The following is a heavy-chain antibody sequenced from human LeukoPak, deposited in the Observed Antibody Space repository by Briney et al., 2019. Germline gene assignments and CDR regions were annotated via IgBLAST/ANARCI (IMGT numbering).Heavy chain of an antibody. D-gene: IGHD5-12*01. V-gene: IGHV3-21*04. CDR1: GFTFSSYN. CDR3: AREGLPDWLLSYYYYYYMDV. J-gene: IGHJ6*03. CDR2: ISSSSSYI. Sequence: GGSLRLSCAASGFTFSSYNMNWVRQAPGKGLEWVSSISSSSSYIYYADSVKGRFTISRDNAKNSLYLQMNSLRAEDTALYYCAREGLPDWLLSYYYYYYMDVWGKGTTVTVSS.